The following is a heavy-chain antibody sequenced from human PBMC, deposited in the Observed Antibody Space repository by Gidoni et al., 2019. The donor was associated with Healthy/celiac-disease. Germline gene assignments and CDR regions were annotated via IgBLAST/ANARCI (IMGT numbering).Heavy chain of an antibody. CDR1: GYTFTGYY. CDR2: INPNSGGT. Sequence: QVQLVQSGAEVKKPGASVKVSCKASGYTFTGYYMHWVRQAPGQGLEWMGWINPNSGGTKYAQKFQGWVTMTRDTSISTAYMELSRLRSDDTAVYYCARQHYYDSSGSNWFDPWGQGTLVTVSS. V-gene: IGHV1-2*04. CDR3: ARQHYYDSSGSNWFDP. J-gene: IGHJ5*02. D-gene: IGHD3-22*01.